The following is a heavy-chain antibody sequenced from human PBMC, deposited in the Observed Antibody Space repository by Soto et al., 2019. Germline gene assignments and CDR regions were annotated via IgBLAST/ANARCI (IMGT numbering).Heavy chain of an antibody. Sequence: GGSLRLSCAASGFTFSSYGMHWVRQAPGKGLEWVAVIWYGGSNKYYADSVKGRFTTSRDNSKNTLYLQMNSLRAEDTAVYYCARGPSIFGVVMDVWGQGTTVTVSS. CDR1: GFTFSSYG. D-gene: IGHD3-3*01. V-gene: IGHV3-33*01. CDR2: IWYGGSNK. CDR3: ARGPSIFGVVMDV. J-gene: IGHJ6*02.